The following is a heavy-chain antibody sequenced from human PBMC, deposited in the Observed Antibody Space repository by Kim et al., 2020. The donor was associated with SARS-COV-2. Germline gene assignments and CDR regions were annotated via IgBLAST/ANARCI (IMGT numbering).Heavy chain of an antibody. Sequence: ASVKVSCKASGYIFTSTWMHWVRQAPGQGLEWMGIMNPTGTSATYGQRFQGRVIMTRDTSINVDYMELRNLRSDDTAVYYCARDASGTDPRPYWYYDLWGRGTLVIVSS. CDR3: ARDASGTDPRPYWYYDL. V-gene: IGHV1-46*01. CDR2: MNPTGTSA. CDR1: GYIFTSTW. J-gene: IGHJ2*01. D-gene: IGHD3-10*01.